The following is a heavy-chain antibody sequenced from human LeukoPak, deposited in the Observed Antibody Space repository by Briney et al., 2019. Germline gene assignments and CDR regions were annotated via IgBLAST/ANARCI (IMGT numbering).Heavy chain of an antibody. CDR1: GGSISSSSYY. D-gene: IGHD4-11*01. CDR3: AREQTTVTTEWFDP. V-gene: IGHV4-39*01. Sequence: SETLSLTCTVSGGSISSSSYYWGWIRQPPGKGLEWIGSIYYSGSTYYNPSLKSRVTISVDTSKNQFSLKLSSVTAADTAVYYCAREQTTVTTEWFDPWDQGILVTVSS. J-gene: IGHJ5*02. CDR2: IYYSGST.